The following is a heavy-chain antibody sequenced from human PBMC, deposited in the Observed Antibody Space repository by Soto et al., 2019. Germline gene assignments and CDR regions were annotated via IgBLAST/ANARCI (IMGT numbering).Heavy chain of an antibody. V-gene: IGHV4-39*01. D-gene: IGHD1-26*01. CDR3: ATRTQLRRHCYGLDV. CDR2: IDYSGST. CDR1: GGSISSYY. Sequence: SETLSLTCTVSGGSISSYYWGWIRQPPGKGLEWIGNIDYSGSTYYNPSLKSRVTISVDTSKSQFSLKLGSVTAADTAVYYCATRTQLRRHCYGLDVWGQGTTDTVSS. J-gene: IGHJ6*02.